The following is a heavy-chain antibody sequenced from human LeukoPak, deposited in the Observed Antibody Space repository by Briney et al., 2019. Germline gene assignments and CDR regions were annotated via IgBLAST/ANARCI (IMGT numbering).Heavy chain of an antibody. J-gene: IGHJ6*03. D-gene: IGHD3-10*01. Sequence: GGSLRLSCTASGFTFIDYYMSWIRQAPGKGLEWVSYISNSGQTMYYADSLDGRFTISSDNANNSLYLQMNSLRAEDTAVYYCARVGWTMVRGAPYYYYYMDVWGKGTAVTISS. CDR2: ISNSGQTM. CDR1: GFTFIDYY. CDR3: ARVGWTMVRGAPYYYYYMDV. V-gene: IGHV3-11*01.